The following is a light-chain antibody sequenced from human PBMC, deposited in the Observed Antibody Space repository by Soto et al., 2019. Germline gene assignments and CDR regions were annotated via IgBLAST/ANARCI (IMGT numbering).Light chain of an antibody. V-gene: IGKV3-11*01. J-gene: IGKJ4*01. CDR3: QQRSDWLLT. Sequence: IVLTQSPATLSLSPGERATLSCRASETVNNYLAWYQQKPGQAPRLLIYDASNRATGIPPRCSGSGSGTDFTLTTTSLKPEDFAVYYCQQRSDWLLTFGGGTKVEIK. CDR1: ETVNNY. CDR2: DAS.